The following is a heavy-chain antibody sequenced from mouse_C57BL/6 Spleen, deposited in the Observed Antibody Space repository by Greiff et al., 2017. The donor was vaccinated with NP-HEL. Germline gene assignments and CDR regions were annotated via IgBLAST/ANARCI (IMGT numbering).Heavy chain of an antibody. V-gene: IGHV2-5*01. CDR2: IWRGGST. D-gene: IGHD2-3*01. Sequence: QVQLQQSGPGLVQPSQSLSITCTVSGFSLTSYGVHWVRQSPGKGLEWLGVIWRGGSTDYNAAFMSRLSITKDNSKSQVFFKMNSLQADDTAIYYCAKNFYDGYYPFAYWGQGTLVTVSA. CDR3: AKNFYDGYYPFAY. CDR1: GFSLTSYG. J-gene: IGHJ3*01.